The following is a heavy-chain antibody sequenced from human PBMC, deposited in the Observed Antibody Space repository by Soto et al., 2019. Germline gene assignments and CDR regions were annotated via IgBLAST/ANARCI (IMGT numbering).Heavy chain of an antibody. V-gene: IGHV1-69*13. CDR2: IIPIFGTA. CDR1: GGTFSSYA. CDR3: ARGLLYCSGGSCSTHPNRNQNWFDP. D-gene: IGHD2-15*01. J-gene: IGHJ5*02. Sequence: SVKVSCKASGGTFSSYAISWVRQAPGQGLEWMGGIIPIFGTANYAQKFQGRVTITADESTSTAYMELSSLRSEDTAMYYCARGLLYCSGGSCSTHPNRNQNWFDPWGQGTLVTVSS.